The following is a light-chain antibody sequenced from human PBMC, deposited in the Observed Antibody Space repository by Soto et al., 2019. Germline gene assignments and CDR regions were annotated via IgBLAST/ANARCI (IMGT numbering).Light chain of an antibody. CDR3: QQYGTSPYT. Sequence: ENVLTQSPGTLSLSPGDRATLSCRASQSVSSNYLAWYQQKPGQALRLLIYCASSRATDIPDRFSGGGSGTDFTLTISRLEPEDFAVYCCQQYGTSPYTFGQGAKVEIK. J-gene: IGKJ2*01. V-gene: IGKV3-20*01. CDR2: CAS. CDR1: QSVSSNY.